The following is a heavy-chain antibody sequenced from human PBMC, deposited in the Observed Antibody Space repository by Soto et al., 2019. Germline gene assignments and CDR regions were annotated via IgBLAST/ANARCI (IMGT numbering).Heavy chain of an antibody. Sequence: GSLRLSCAASGFTFSSYVMSLVRQAPGKGLEWVSAISGSGGSTYYADSVKGRFTISRDNSKNTLYLQMNSLRAEDTAVYYCAKDAFWSGYYEADYWGQGTLVTPSS. J-gene: IGHJ4*01. CDR2: ISGSGGST. CDR3: AKDAFWSGYYEADY. CDR1: GFTFSSYV. D-gene: IGHD3-3*01. V-gene: IGHV3-23*01.